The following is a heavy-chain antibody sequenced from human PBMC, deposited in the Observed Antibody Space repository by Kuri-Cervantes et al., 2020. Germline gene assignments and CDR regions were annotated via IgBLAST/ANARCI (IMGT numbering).Heavy chain of an antibody. J-gene: IGHJ6*02. V-gene: IGHV3-30-3*01. D-gene: IGHD3-9*01. CDR2: IPYDGSNK. CDR3: AREPYYDILTGYYLGYYGMDV. CDR1: GFTFSSYA. Sequence: GGSLRLPCAASGFTFSSYAMSWVRQAPGKGLEWAAVIPYDGSNKYYADSVKGRFTISRDNSKNTLYLQMNSLRAEDTAVYYCAREPYYDILTGYYLGYYGMDVWGQGTTVTVSS.